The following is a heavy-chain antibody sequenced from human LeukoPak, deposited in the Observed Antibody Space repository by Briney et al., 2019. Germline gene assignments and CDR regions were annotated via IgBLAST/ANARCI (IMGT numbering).Heavy chain of an antibody. CDR2: INHSGST. Sequence: SETLSLTCAVYGGSFSGYYWSWIRQPPGKGLEWIGEINHSGSTNYNPSLKSRVTILVDTSKNQFSLKLSSVTAADTAVYYCARHRLYYDSSGSSLDFDYWGQGTLVSVSS. CDR1: GGSFSGYY. D-gene: IGHD3-22*01. J-gene: IGHJ4*02. CDR3: ARHRLYYDSSGSSLDFDY. V-gene: IGHV4-34*01.